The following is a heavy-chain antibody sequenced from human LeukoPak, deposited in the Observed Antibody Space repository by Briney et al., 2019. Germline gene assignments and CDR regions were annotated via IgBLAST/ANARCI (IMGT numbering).Heavy chain of an antibody. CDR2: ISHSGTT. CDR1: GGSLNGYY. D-gene: IGHD1-26*01. J-gene: IGHJ3*02. Sequence: PSETLSLTCAVYGGSLNGYYWSWIRQAPGKGLEWIGEISHSGTTNYSPSVKSRITISVDTSKNQFSLRLRSLSAADTAVYYCARVYWVGTPWERGDKGAFHIWGQGTMVTVSS. V-gene: IGHV4-34*01. CDR3: ARVYWVGTPWERGDKGAFHI.